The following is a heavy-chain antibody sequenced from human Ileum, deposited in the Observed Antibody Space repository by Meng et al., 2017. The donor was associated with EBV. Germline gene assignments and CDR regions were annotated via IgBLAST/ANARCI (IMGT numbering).Heavy chain of an antibody. Sequence: QGDLEESGPGLVKPSGTLSLPCAVSGGSISSSNWWSWVRQPPGKGLEWIGEIYHSGSTNYNPSLKSRVTISVDKSKNQFSLKLSSVTAEDTAVYYCASFPPPGKQWLVTDYWGQGTLVTVSS. CDR3: ASFPPPGKQWLVTDY. CDR2: IYHSGST. V-gene: IGHV4-4*02. D-gene: IGHD6-19*01. CDR1: GGSISSSNW. J-gene: IGHJ4*02.